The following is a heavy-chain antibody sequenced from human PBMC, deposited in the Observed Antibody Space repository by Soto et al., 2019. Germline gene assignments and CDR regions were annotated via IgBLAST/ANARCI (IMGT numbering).Heavy chain of an antibody. J-gene: IGHJ4*02. D-gene: IGHD3-9*01. V-gene: IGHV3-23*01. CDR3: AKGYYDILTGYSNY. CDR2: ISGSGGST. Sequence: GGSLRLSCAASGFTFSSYAMSWVRQAPGRGLEWVSVISGSGGSTHYADSVKGRFTISRDNSKNTLYLQMNSLRGEDTAVYYCAKGYYDILTGYSNYWGQGTLVTVSS. CDR1: GFTFSSYA.